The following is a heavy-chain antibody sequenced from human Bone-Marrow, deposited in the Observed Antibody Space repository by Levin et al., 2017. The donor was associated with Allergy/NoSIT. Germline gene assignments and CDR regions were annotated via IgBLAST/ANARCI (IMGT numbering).Heavy chain of an antibody. V-gene: IGHV3-21*01. CDR1: GFTFLSYT. CDR3: ARGLRGMATITGVHS. Sequence: GESLKISCAASGFTFLSYTMAWVRQAPGKGLEWVSSISSSSRHIYYADSLKGRFTISRDNAKNSLYLQMSSLRVEDTAVYYCARGLRGMATITGVHSWGQGTLVTVSS. D-gene: IGHD5-24*01. J-gene: IGHJ4*02. CDR2: ISSSSRHI.